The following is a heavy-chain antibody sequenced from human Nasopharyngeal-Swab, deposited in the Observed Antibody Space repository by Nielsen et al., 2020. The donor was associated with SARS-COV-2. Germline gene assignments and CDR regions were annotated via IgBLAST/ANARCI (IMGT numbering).Heavy chain of an antibody. CDR1: GFPFRNSL. J-gene: IGHJ4*02. CDR2: IKSKTDGGAT. D-gene: IGHD1-26*01. V-gene: IGHV3-15*01. CDR3: TTVGRL. Sequence: GSLKLSFSASGFPFRNSLMSWVRPAPREGLEWVVRIKSKTDGGATDYAAPVKGRFTISRDDSKNTLYLQMNSLKTEDTAVYYCTTVGRLWGQGTLVTVSS.